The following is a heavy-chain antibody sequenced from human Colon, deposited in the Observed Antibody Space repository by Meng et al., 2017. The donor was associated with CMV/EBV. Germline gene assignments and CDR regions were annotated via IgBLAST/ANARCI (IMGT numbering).Heavy chain of an antibody. CDR2: IYHSGTT. J-gene: IGHJ5*02. CDR1: GVSISSDNW. V-gene: IGHV4-4*02. D-gene: IGHD5-18*01. Sequence: QVQLQESSPGLVKPSGTLSLICSVSGVSISSDNWWTWVRQPPGKGLEWIGEIYHSGTTNYNPSLKSRVTISVDKPKNQVSLNLSSVTAADTAVYFCAKIPLGYSLSPLVGLDPWGQGTLVTVSS. CDR3: AKIPLGYSLSPLVGLDP.